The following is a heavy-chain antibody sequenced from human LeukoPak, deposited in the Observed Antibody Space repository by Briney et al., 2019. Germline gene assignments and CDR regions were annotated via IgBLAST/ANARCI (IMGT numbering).Heavy chain of an antibody. CDR3: ARERMGYTTMGYNYYYMDV. CDR2: IFYSGST. Sequence: SETLSLTCTVSGGSISTSNYYWGWVRQPPGKALEWIGNIFYSGSTYYSPSLKSRVTISLDTSRNQLSLKLTSVTAADTAVYYCARERMGYTTMGYNYYYMDVWGKGTTVTVSS. D-gene: IGHD5-18*01. J-gene: IGHJ6*03. CDR1: GGSISTSNYY. V-gene: IGHV4-39*07.